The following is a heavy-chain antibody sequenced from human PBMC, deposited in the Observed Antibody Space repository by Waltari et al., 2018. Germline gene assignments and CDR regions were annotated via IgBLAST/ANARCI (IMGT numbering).Heavy chain of an antibody. CDR2: IHPHGTST. Sequence: EVQLVVSGGDLVQPGGCLSRACSGSGFTFNSSWMLWVSDAQGKGLVWVWRIHPHGTSTNYADSVKGRFTISRDNAKNTLYLQMNSLRAEDTAVYYCARGHYDSSGYYLSYYYGLDVWGQGTTVTVSS. J-gene: IGHJ6*02. D-gene: IGHD3-22*01. V-gene: IGHV3-74*01. CDR3: ARGHYDSSGYYLSYYYGLDV. CDR1: GFTFNSSW.